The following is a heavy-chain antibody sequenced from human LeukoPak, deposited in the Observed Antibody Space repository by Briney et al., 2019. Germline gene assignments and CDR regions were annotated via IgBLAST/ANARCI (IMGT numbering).Heavy chain of an antibody. CDR1: GCSFTSHW. CDR2: MYPGDSDS. Sequence: GESLKISCKGSGCSFTSHWIGWVRQMPGKGLEWMGSMYPGDSDSTYSPSFQGQVTISADKSISTAYLQWSSLKASDTAMYYCARHETVSANYYYGVDVWGQGTTVTVSS. CDR3: ARHETVSANYYYGVDV. J-gene: IGHJ6*02. D-gene: IGHD4-11*01. V-gene: IGHV5-51*01.